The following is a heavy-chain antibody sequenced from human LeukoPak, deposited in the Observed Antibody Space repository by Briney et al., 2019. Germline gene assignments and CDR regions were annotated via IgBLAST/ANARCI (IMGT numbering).Heavy chain of an antibody. CDR1: GGSFGTYY. CDR3: ARVRYSYGLLFDY. CDR2: IYYSGST. V-gene: IGHV4-59*01. D-gene: IGHD5-18*01. J-gene: IGHJ4*02. Sequence: PSETLSLTCTVSGGSFGTYYWSWIRQPPGKGLEWIGDIYYSGSTNYNPSLKSRVTISVDTSKNQFSLKLSSVTAADTAVYYCARVRYSYGLLFDYWGQGTLVTVSS.